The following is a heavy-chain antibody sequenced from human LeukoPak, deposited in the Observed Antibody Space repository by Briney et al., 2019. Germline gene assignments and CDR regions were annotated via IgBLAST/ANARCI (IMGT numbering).Heavy chain of an antibody. CDR3: AKDGQSIAAAGNWFDP. CDR2: ISGSDGST. Sequence: GASLTLSCTASGFTFSSYAMSWASHPAGEGLEWVSSISGSDGSTYYADSVKGRFTISRDNSKNTLYLQMNSLRAEDTAVYYCAKDGQSIAAAGNWFDPWGQGTLVTVSS. J-gene: IGHJ5*02. CDR1: GFTFSSYA. D-gene: IGHD6-13*01. V-gene: IGHV3-23*01.